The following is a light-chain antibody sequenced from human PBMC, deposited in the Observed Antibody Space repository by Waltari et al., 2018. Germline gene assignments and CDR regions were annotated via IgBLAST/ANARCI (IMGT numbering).Light chain of an antibody. Sequence: DIQMTQSPSSLSASIGERVTITCRASQDITHYLNWYQQKPGKAPNLLIYDVFNLQRGVPSRFNGSGVGTNFTFTISSLQAEDVATYYCQQYDNFPFTFGPGTKVDIK. CDR3: QQYDNFPFT. J-gene: IGKJ3*01. CDR2: DVF. CDR1: QDITHY. V-gene: IGKV1-33*01.